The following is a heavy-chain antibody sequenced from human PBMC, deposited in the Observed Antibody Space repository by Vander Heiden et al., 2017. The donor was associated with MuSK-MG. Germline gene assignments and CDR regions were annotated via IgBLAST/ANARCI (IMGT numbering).Heavy chain of an antibody. CDR2: ISYDGSNK. Sequence: QVQLVESGGGVVQPGRSLRLSCGASGFPFSRDGMHWVRQAPGKGLEWVAVISYDGSNKYYADYVKGRFTISRDNSKNTLYLQMNSLRAEDTAVYYCAKDQTTVVTYFDYWGQGTLVTVSS. CDR1: GFPFSRDG. J-gene: IGHJ4*02. CDR3: AKDQTTVVTYFDY. D-gene: IGHD4-17*01. V-gene: IGHV3-30*18.